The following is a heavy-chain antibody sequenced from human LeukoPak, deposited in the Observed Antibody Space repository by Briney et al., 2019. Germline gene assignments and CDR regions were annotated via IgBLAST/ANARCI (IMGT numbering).Heavy chain of an antibody. V-gene: IGHV3-21*01. CDR1: GGTFSSYS. CDR2: ISSDSNYI. J-gene: IGHJ3*02. CDR3: ASRYCTSTNCYAFDI. Sequence: PGGSLRLSCAASGGTFSSYSMNWVRQAPGKGLEWVSSISSDSNYIFYADSVQGRFTISRDNAENSLFLQMNSLRAEDTAVYYCASRYCTSTNCYAFDIWGQGTMVTVSS. D-gene: IGHD2-2*01.